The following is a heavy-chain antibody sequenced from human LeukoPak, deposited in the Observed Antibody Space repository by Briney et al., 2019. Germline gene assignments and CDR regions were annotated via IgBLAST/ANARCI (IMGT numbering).Heavy chain of an antibody. J-gene: IGHJ6*03. V-gene: IGHV3-23*01. CDR3: AKTRDTAMVTTSYYYYMDV. CDR2: ISGSGGST. Sequence: GGSLRLSCAASGFTFSSYAMSWVRQAPGKGLEWVSAISGSGGSTYYADSVKGRFTISRDNSKNTLYLQMNSLRAEDTAVYYCAKTRDTAMVTTSYYYYMDVWGKGTTVTVSS. D-gene: IGHD5-18*01. CDR1: GFTFSSYA.